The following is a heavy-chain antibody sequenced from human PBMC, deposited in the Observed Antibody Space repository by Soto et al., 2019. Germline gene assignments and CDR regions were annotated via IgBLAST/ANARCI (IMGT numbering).Heavy chain of an antibody. Sequence: PSETLSLTCAVYGGSFSGYYWSWIRQPPGKGLEWIGEINHSGSTNYNPSLKSRVTISVDTSKNQFSLKLSSVTAADTAVYYWARGGTGWIQLWSGYGMDVWGQGTTVTVSS. D-gene: IGHD5-18*01. V-gene: IGHV4-34*01. J-gene: IGHJ6*02. CDR3: ARGGTGWIQLWSGYGMDV. CDR1: GGSFSGYY. CDR2: INHSGST.